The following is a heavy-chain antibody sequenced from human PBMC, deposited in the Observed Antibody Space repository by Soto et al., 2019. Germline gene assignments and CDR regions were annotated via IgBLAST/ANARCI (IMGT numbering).Heavy chain of an antibody. J-gene: IGHJ4*02. CDR3: ALYYYDSSGYYYYFDY. Sequence: SVKVSCKASGGTFSSYAISWVRQAPGQGLEWMGGIIPIFGTANYAQKFQGRVTITADESTSTAYMELSSLRSEDTAVYYCALYYYDSSGYYYYFDYWGQGTLVTVSS. D-gene: IGHD3-22*01. CDR1: GGTFSSYA. CDR2: IIPIFGTA. V-gene: IGHV1-69*13.